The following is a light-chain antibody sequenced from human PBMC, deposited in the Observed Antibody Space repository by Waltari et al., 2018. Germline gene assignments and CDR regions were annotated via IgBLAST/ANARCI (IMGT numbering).Light chain of an antibody. CDR3: SSYAGSNNRV. CDR2: EVS. V-gene: IGLV2-8*01. J-gene: IGLJ3*02. CDR1: SSDAGDSNY. Sequence: QSALTQPPSASGSPGQSVTISCTGTSSDAGDSNYVSWYQQHPGKAPKLMIYEVSQRPSGVPDRFSGSKSGNTASLTVSGLQAEDEADYYCSSYAGSNNRVFGGGTKLTVL.